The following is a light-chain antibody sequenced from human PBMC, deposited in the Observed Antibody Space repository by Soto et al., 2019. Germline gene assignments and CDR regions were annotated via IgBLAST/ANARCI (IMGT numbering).Light chain of an antibody. CDR1: SSDVGGYNY. CDR2: DVS. V-gene: IGLV2-14*01. CDR3: SSYTSTNSWV. J-gene: IGLJ3*02. Sequence: QSVLTQSASVSGSPGQSITISCTGTSSDVGGYNYVSWYQQHPGKDPKLIIYDVSNRPSGVSTRFSGSKSGNTASLTISGLQAEDEADYSCSSYTSTNSWVFGGGTKLTVL.